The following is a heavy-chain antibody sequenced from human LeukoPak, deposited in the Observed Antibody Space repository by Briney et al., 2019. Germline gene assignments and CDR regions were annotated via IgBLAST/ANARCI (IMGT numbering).Heavy chain of an antibody. J-gene: IGHJ4*02. V-gene: IGHV4-38-2*01. CDR1: GYSISSGYY. CDR3: ARVYCSGGSCYTYYFDY. Sequence: SETLSLTCAVSGYSISSGYYWAWIRQPPGKGLEWIGSIYHSGSTYYTPSLKSRVTISVDTSKNQFSLKLSSVTAADTAVYYCARVYCSGGSCYTYYFDYWGQETLVTVSS. CDR2: IYHSGST. D-gene: IGHD2-15*01.